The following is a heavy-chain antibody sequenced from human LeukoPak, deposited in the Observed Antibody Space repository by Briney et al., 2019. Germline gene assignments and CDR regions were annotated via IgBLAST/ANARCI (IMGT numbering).Heavy chain of an antibody. D-gene: IGHD5-12*01. CDR3: ARHWGYSGYSP. CDR2: IYYSGST. Sequence: PSETLSLTCSVSGGSISNYYWSWIRQPPGKGLEWIGYIYYSGSTNYNPSLKSRVTISVDTSKNQFSLKLSSVTAADTAVYYCARHWGYSGYSPWGQGTLVTVSS. J-gene: IGHJ5*02. V-gene: IGHV4-59*08. CDR1: GGSISNYY.